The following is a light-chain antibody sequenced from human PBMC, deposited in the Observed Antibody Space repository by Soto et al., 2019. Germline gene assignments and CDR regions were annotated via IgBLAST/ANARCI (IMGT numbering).Light chain of an antibody. CDR3: QQRSNWPPGLT. Sequence: EIVLTQSPGTLSFSPGERATLSCRARQSVSSSYLAWYQQKPGQAPRLLIYGASSRATGIPDRFSGSGSGTDFTLTISRLEPEDFAVYYCQQRSNWPPGLTFGGGTKVDIK. CDR2: GAS. J-gene: IGKJ4*01. CDR1: QSVSSSY. V-gene: IGKV3D-20*02.